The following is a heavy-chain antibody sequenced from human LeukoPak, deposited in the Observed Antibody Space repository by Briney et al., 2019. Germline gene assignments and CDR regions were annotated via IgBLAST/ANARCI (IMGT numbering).Heavy chain of an antibody. Sequence: GGSLRLSCAASGFTFSNYAMSWVRQAPGKGLEWVSAISGSGGYTYYADSVKGRSTISRDNSKNTLYLQMNSLRAEDTAVYYCAKQGAIYYDSGSYYTDWGQGTLVTVSS. CDR1: GFTFSNYA. J-gene: IGHJ4*02. CDR2: ISGSGGYT. CDR3: AKQGAIYYDSGSYYTD. D-gene: IGHD3-10*01. V-gene: IGHV3-23*01.